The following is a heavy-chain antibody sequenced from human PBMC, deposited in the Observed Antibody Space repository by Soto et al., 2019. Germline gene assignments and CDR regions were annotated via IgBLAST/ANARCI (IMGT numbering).Heavy chain of an antibody. CDR3: ARGLGVDYDYYYGMDV. CDR1: GGSISSGGYY. J-gene: IGHJ6*02. V-gene: IGHV4-31*03. CDR2: IYYSGST. D-gene: IGHD3-16*01. Sequence: SETLSLTCTVSGGSISSGGYYWSWIRQHPGKGLEWIGYIYYSGSTYYNPSLKSRVTISVDTSKNQFSLKLSSVTAADTAVYYCARGLGVDYDYYYGMDVWGQGTTITVSS.